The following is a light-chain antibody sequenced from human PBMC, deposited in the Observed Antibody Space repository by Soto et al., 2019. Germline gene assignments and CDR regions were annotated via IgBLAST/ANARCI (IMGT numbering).Light chain of an antibody. CDR2: DAY. Sequence: EIGLTQSPATLSLSPGERATLSCRASQSISSYLAWYQQKPGQAPRLLIYDAYNRATGIPARFSGSGSGTDFTLTISTLEPEDFPVYYCQQRSAWPLTFGGGTKVEIK. J-gene: IGKJ4*01. V-gene: IGKV3-11*01. CDR3: QQRSAWPLT. CDR1: QSISSY.